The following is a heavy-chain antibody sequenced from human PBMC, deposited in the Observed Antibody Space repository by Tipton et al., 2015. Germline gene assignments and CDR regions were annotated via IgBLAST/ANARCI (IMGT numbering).Heavy chain of an antibody. CDR3: AKVYTAMAGPRDPDFDY. Sequence: GSLRLSCAASGFTFSSYSMNWVRQAPGKGLEWVSSISSSSSYIYYADSVKGRFTISRDNAKNSLYLQMNSLRPEDTAVYYCAKVYTAMAGPRDPDFDYWGQGTLVTVSA. J-gene: IGHJ4*02. CDR2: ISSSSSYI. V-gene: IGHV3-21*01. CDR1: GFTFSSYS. D-gene: IGHD5-18*01.